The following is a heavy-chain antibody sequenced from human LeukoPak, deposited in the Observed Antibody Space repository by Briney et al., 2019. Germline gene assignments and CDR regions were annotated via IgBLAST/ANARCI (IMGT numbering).Heavy chain of an antibody. D-gene: IGHD6-19*01. CDR3: ARFLGSGWYGVDY. CDR2: INHSGST. J-gene: IGHJ4*02. Sequence: PSETLSLTCAVYGGSFSGYYWSWIRQPPGKGLEWIGEINHSGSTNYNPSLKSRVTISVDTSKNQFSLKLSSVTAADTAVYYCARFLGSGWYGVDYWDQGTLVTVSS. V-gene: IGHV4-34*01. CDR1: GGSFSGYY.